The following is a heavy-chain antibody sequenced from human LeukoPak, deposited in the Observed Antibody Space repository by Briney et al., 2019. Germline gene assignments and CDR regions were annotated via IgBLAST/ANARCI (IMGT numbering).Heavy chain of an antibody. CDR2: INHSGST. Sequence: GSLRLSCVASGFTLRSYVMNWVRQPPGKGLEWIGEINHSGSTNYNPSLKSRVTISVDTSKNQFSLKLSSVTAADTAVYYCARPVEMAGRVFDYWGQGTLVTVSS. CDR3: ARPVEMAGRVFDY. D-gene: IGHD5-24*01. CDR1: GFTLRSYV. V-gene: IGHV4-34*01. J-gene: IGHJ4*02.